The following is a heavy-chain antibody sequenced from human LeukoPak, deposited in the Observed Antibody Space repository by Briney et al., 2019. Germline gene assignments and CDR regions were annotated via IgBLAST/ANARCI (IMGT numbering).Heavy chain of an antibody. CDR3: AKDRAAYSGARGFDC. Sequence: GGSLRLSCAASGFTFSTYAMSWVRQAPGKGLDWVSGISASGDSTYYADSVKGRFTISRDNSKNTLYLQMNSLGAADTAVYYCAKDRAAYSGARGFDCWGQGTLVTVSS. J-gene: IGHJ4*02. CDR2: ISASGDST. V-gene: IGHV3-23*01. D-gene: IGHD5-12*01. CDR1: GFTFSTYA.